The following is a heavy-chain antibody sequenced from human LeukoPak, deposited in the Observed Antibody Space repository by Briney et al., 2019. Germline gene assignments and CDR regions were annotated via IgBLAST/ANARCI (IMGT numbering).Heavy chain of an antibody. J-gene: IGHJ4*02. CDR3: ARGGDSSGYYRV. D-gene: IGHD3-22*01. Sequence: GASXXVXCKASGYTFTSYDINWVRQATGQGLEWMGWMNPNSGNTGYAQKFQGRVTMTRNTSISTAYMELSSLRSEDTAVYYCARGGDSSGYYRVWGQGTLVTVSS. CDR2: MNPNSGNT. CDR1: GYTFTSYD. V-gene: IGHV1-8*02.